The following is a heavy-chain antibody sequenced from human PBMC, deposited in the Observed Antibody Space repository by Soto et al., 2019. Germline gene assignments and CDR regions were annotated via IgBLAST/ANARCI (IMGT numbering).Heavy chain of an antibody. Sequence: QITLKESGPTLVKPTQTLTLTCTFSGFSLTTRGVGVGWIRQPPGKALECLALIYWDDDKRYSPSLQSRLSITTPTTKTQALPTMTNLDPVDTATYYCAQIPNYYQYDWSDPWGQGTLVSVSS. CDR1: GFSLTTRGVG. CDR2: IYWDDDK. D-gene: IGHD3-16*01. J-gene: IGHJ5*02. V-gene: IGHV2-5*02. CDR3: AQIPNYYQYDWSDP.